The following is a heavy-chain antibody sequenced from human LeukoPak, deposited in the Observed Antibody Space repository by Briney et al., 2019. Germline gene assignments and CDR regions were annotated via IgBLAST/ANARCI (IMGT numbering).Heavy chain of an antibody. CDR2: IYSDGVT. V-gene: IGHV3-66*02. CDR1: GFIVNSYA. J-gene: IGHJ5*02. Sequence: GGSLRLSCAASGFIVNSYAMSWVRQAPGKGLAGVSLIYSDGVTQYADSVKGRFTISRDNSKNTLYLQMNSLRDEDTAVYFCARDLAEGKTWVEFDPWGQGTLVTVSS. CDR3: ARDLAEGKTWVEFDP.